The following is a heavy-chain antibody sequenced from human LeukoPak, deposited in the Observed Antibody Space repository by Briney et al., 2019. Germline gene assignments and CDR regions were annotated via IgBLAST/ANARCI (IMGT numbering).Heavy chain of an antibody. V-gene: IGHV3-30*18. CDR1: GFTFSSYA. D-gene: IGHD3-22*01. CDR2: ISYDGSNK. J-gene: IGHJ4*02. Sequence: PGGSLRLSCAASGFTFSSYAMSWVRQAPGKGLEWVAVISYDGSNKYYADSVKGRFTISRDNSKNTLYLQMNSLRAEDTAVYYCAKDLPNYYDSSGPIDYWGQGTLVTVSS. CDR3: AKDLPNYYDSSGPIDY.